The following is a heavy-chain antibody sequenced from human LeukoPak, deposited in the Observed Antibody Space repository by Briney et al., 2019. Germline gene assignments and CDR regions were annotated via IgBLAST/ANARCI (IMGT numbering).Heavy chain of an antibody. V-gene: IGHV3-23*01. J-gene: IGHJ4*02. Sequence: GGSLRLSCAASRFTFSSYSMNWVRQAPGKGLEWVSGIGGTSAGGGRSYADSVKGRFTISRDDSTSTLYLQMNSLRDEDTAVYYCAKDMDDHGDYLFHYWGQGTLVTVSS. CDR1: RFTFSSYS. D-gene: IGHD4-17*01. CDR3: AKDMDDHGDYLFHY. CDR2: IGGTSAGGGR.